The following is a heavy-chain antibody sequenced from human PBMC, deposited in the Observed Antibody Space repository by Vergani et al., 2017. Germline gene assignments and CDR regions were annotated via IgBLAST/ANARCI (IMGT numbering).Heavy chain of an antibody. V-gene: IGHV1-2*02. Sequence: QVQLVQSGAEVKKPGASAKVFCKASGYTFTGYYMHWVRQAPGQGLEWMGWINPNSGGTNYAPKFQGRVTMTRDTSISTAYMELSRLSSDDTAVYYCAKGPLAVAGNNWFDPWGQGTLVTVSS. CDR2: INPNSGGT. J-gene: IGHJ5*02. CDR1: GYTFTGYY. D-gene: IGHD6-19*01. CDR3: AKGPLAVAGNNWFDP.